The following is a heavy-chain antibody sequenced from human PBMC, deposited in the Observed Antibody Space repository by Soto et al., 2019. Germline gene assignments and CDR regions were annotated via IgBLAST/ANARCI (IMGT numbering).Heavy chain of an antibody. J-gene: IGHJ5*02. D-gene: IGHD6-13*01. CDR2: INHSGST. V-gene: IGHV4-34*01. CDR3: ARGLYSSLNWFDP. CDR1: GGSFSGYY. Sequence: SETLSLTCAVYGGSFSGYYWSWIRQPPGKGLEWIGEINHSGSTNYNPCLKSRVTISVDTSKNQFSLKLSSVTAADTAVYYCARGLYSSLNWFDPWGQGTLVTVSS.